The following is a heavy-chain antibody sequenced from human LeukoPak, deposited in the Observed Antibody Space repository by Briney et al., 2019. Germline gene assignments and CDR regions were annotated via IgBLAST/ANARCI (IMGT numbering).Heavy chain of an antibody. Sequence: SVTVSCMVSGGTFSSYPISWVRQAPGQGLEWMGEITPIFGEAQNAEKFQDRVTNTADEPTSKVYMELTSLRLDDTAMYYCARNSKVAATSGLNYWGQGTLVTVSA. D-gene: IGHD5-12*01. CDR2: ITPIFGEA. CDR1: GGTFSSYP. V-gene: IGHV1-69*01. J-gene: IGHJ4*02. CDR3: ARNSKVAATSGLNY.